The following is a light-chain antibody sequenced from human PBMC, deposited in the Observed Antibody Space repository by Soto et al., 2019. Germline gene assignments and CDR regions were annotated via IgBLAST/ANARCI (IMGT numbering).Light chain of an antibody. CDR3: QQYLTYSRT. CDR1: HNISPW. Sequence: IEMTKSHSTLSASVGDRVTITCRVSHNISPWLAWYQQKPGKAQKVIIYKASILAGGVPSRFSGSGSGTEFTLTNSSLQPDDLATYYCQQYLTYSRTFGQGTKVEIK. V-gene: IGKV1-5*03. J-gene: IGKJ1*01. CDR2: KAS.